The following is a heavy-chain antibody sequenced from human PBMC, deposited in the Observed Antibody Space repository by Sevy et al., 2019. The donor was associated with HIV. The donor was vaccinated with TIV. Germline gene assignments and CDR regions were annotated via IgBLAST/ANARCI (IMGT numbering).Heavy chain of an antibody. V-gene: IGHV1-69*13. Sequence: ASVKVSCKASGGTFSSYAISWVRQAPGQGLEWMGGIIPIFCTANYAQKFQGRVTITADESTSTAYMELSSLRSEDTAVYYCAREGLGYCSGGSCDEIDYWGQGTLVTVSS. CDR1: GGTFSSYA. CDR2: IIPIFCTA. J-gene: IGHJ4*02. CDR3: AREGLGYCSGGSCDEIDY. D-gene: IGHD2-15*01.